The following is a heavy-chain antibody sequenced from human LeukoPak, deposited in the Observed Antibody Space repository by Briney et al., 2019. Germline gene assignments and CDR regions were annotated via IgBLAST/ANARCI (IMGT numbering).Heavy chain of an antibody. J-gene: IGHJ4*02. CDR1: GFTFSSYS. D-gene: IGHD3-22*01. CDR2: ISYDGSNK. CDR3: AKVGRYYYDSSGYFDY. Sequence: SGRSLRLSCAASGFTFSSYSMHWVRQAPGKGLEWVAVISYDGSNKYYADSVKGRFTISRDNPKNTLYLQMNSLRAEDTAVYYCAKVGRYYYDSSGYFDYWGQGTLVTVSS. V-gene: IGHV3-30*18.